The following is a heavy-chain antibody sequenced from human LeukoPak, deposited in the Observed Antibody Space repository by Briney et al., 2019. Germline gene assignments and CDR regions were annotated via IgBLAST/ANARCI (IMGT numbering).Heavy chain of an antibody. CDR3: ARGAAGSWYSIWFDP. Sequence: SETLSLTCTVSGGSISSYYWSWIRQPAGKGLEWIGRIYTSGSTNYNPSLKSRVTMSVDTSKNQFSLKLSSVTAADTAVYYCARGAAGSWYSIWFDPWGQGTLVTVSS. CDR1: GGSISSYY. CDR2: IYTSGST. D-gene: IGHD6-13*01. J-gene: IGHJ5*02. V-gene: IGHV4-4*07.